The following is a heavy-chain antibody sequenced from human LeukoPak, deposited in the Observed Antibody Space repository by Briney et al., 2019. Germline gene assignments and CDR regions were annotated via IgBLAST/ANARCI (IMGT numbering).Heavy chain of an antibody. V-gene: IGHV3-33*01. D-gene: IGHD2-21*01. CDR3: ARGGGLLFSVVIAGYYFDY. CDR1: GFTFSSYG. J-gene: IGHJ4*02. CDR2: IWYDGSNK. Sequence: PGGSLRLSCAASGFTFSSYGMHWVRQTPGKGLESVAVIWYDGSNKYYADSVKGRFTISRDNSKNTLYLQMNSLRAEDTAVYYCARGGGLLFSVVIAGYYFDYWGQGPLVTVSS.